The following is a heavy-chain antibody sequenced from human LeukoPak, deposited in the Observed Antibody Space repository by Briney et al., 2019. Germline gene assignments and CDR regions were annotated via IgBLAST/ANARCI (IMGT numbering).Heavy chain of an antibody. D-gene: IGHD6-6*01. CDR2: ISAYNGNT. CDR3: ARLRPGPSPYSSSADAFDI. J-gene: IGHJ3*02. CDR1: GYTFTSYG. V-gene: IGHV1-18*01. Sequence: GESLKISCKASGYTFTSYGISWVRQAPGQGLEWMGWISAYNGNTNYAQKLQGRVTMTTDTSTSTAYMELRSLRSDDTAVYYCARLRPGPSPYSSSADAFDIWGQGTMVTVSS.